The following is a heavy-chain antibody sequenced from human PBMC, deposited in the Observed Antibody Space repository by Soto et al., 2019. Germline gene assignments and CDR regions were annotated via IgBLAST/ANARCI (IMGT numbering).Heavy chain of an antibody. CDR2: IRPSGNT. D-gene: IGHD6-19*01. J-gene: IGHJ4*02. Sequence: ASVKVSCKASGYTFSNYNLHWVRQAPGQGPEWMGIIRPSGNTEYAQNFQGRVTMTRDTSTSTVYMELSDLRSEDTAVYYCARGGSSGWYDYWGQGTLVTVSS. CDR3: ARGGSSGWYDY. CDR1: GYTFSNYN. V-gene: IGHV1-46*03.